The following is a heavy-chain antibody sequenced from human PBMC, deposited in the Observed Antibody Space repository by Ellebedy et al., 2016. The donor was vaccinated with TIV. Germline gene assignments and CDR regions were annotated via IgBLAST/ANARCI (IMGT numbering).Heavy chain of an antibody. V-gene: IGHV4-59*12. D-gene: IGHD3-16*01. J-gene: IGHJ4*02. CDR3: ASTEYIGFWGY. CDR1: GGSISSYY. Sequence: SETLSLTCTVSGGSISSYYWSWIRQPPGKELEWIGHMYSSGNSNYNPSLKSRVTISIDTSKNQFSLKLSFVTAADTAVYYCASTEYIGFWGYWGQGTLVTVSS. CDR2: MYSSGNS.